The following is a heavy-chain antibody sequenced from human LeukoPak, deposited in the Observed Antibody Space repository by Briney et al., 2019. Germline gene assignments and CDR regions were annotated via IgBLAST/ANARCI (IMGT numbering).Heavy chain of an antibody. Sequence: SETLSLTCTVSGGSISSSSYYWGWIRQPPGKGLEWIGSIYYSGSTYYNPSLKSRVTISVDTSKNQFSLKLSSVTAADTAVYYCARHEGGGRQWLYNWFDPWGQGTLVTVSS. V-gene: IGHV4-39*01. J-gene: IGHJ5*02. CDR3: ARHEGGGRQWLYNWFDP. CDR1: GGSISSSSYY. CDR2: IYYSGST. D-gene: IGHD6-19*01.